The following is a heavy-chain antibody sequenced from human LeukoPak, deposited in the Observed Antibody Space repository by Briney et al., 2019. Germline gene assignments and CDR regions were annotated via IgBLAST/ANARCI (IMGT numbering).Heavy chain of an antibody. D-gene: IGHD1-26*01. CDR1: NGSFSDYY. V-gene: IGHV4-34*01. Sequence: SETLSLTCAVFNGSFSDYYWTWIRQSPGKGLEWIGEINHGGSANYNPSLKSRVTIPVDTSKNQFSLKVTSVPAADTAVYYCARGPSGVGYYYEMDVWGQGTTVAVSS. CDR2: INHGGSA. J-gene: IGHJ6*02. CDR3: ARGPSGVGYYYEMDV.